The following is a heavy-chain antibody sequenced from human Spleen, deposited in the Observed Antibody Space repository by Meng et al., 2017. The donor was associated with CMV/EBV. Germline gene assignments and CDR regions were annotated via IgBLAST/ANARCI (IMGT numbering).Heavy chain of an antibody. CDR3: TREHLPVFAVGLPGDY. CDR2: IRFDETHG. CDR1: GFIFSDNG. D-gene: IGHD3-3*01. V-gene: IGHV3-30*02. Sequence: GESLKISCAASGFIFSDNGMHWLRQAPGKGLEWVAFIRFDETHGYYAESVRGRFTISRDDSKNIAYLQMNSLKSEDTAVYFCTREHLPVFAVGLPGDYWGQGTLVTVSS. J-gene: IGHJ4*02.